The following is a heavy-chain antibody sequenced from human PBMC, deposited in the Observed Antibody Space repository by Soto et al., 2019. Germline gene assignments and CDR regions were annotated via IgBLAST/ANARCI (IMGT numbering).Heavy chain of an antibody. CDR3: ARSRRFLEWLLYPDY. J-gene: IGHJ4*02. Sequence: GESLKISCKGSGYSFTSYWIGWVRQMPGKGLEWMGIICPGDSDTRYSPSFQGQVTISADKSISTAYLQWSSLKASDTAMYYCARSRRFLEWLLYPDYWGQGTLVTVSS. D-gene: IGHD3-3*01. V-gene: IGHV5-51*01. CDR1: GYSFTSYW. CDR2: ICPGDSDT.